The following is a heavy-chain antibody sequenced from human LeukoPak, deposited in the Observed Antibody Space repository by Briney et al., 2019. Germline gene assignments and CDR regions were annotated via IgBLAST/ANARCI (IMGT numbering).Heavy chain of an antibody. J-gene: IGHJ6*02. Sequence: GRSLRPSGAASGFTFVDYAMHWVRQAPGKGLEGVAGISWNSGSIGYADAVKGRFTISRDNAKNSLYLQMTSLRAEDTALYYCAKASLVVDYYYYYGMDVWGQGTTVTVSS. CDR2: ISWNSGSI. V-gene: IGHV3-9*01. CDR3: AKASLVVDYYYYYGMDV. CDR1: GFTFVDYA. D-gene: IGHD2-15*01.